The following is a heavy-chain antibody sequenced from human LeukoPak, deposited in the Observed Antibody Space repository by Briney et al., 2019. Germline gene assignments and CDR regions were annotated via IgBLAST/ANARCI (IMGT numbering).Heavy chain of an antibody. J-gene: IGHJ6*02. CDR1: GFTFSSYS. Sequence: PGGSLRLSCAASGFTFSSYSMNWVRQAPGKGLEWVSSISSSSSYIYHADSVKGRFTISRDNAKNSLYLQMNSLRAEDTAVYYCARSIGVTGGGVDVWGQGTTVTVSS. CDR2: ISSSSSYI. CDR3: ARSIGVTGGGVDV. V-gene: IGHV3-21*04. D-gene: IGHD4-23*01.